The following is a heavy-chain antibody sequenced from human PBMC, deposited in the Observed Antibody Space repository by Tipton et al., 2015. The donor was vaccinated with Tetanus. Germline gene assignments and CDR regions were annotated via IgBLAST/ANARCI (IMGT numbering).Heavy chain of an antibody. Sequence: TLSLTCTVSGGPISGSYWNWIRQPPGKGLEWIGYVYYNGNTHYNPALKSRVTISVDTSKNQFSLKLASVTAADTAVYFCARANFDFSKKGPFDSWGQGILVIVSA. D-gene: IGHD3-3*01. CDR3: ARANFDFSKKGPFDS. CDR2: VYYNGNT. V-gene: IGHV4-59*01. CDR1: GGPISGSY. J-gene: IGHJ4*02.